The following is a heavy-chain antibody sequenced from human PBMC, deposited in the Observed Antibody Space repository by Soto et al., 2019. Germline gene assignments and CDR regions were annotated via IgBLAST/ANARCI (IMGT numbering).Heavy chain of an antibody. J-gene: IGHJ4*02. D-gene: IGHD2-8*01. CDR1: GGSISSSSYY. V-gene: IGHV4-39*01. CDR2: IYYSGST. Sequence: QLQLQESGPGLVKPSETLSLTCTVSGGSISSSSYYWGWIRQPPGKGLEWIGSIYYSGSTYYNPSLKSRVPISGDTSKNQFSLKLSSVTAADTAVYYCARLYCTNGVCYLFDYWGQGTLVTVSS. CDR3: ARLYCTNGVCYLFDY.